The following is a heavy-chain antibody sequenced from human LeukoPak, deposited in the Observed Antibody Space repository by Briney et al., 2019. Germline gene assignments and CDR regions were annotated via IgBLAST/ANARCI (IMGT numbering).Heavy chain of an antibody. D-gene: IGHD1-26*01. V-gene: IGHV5-51*01. Sequence: GESLKISCKGSGYIFTSYWIAWVRRMPGKGLEWMGIIYPGDSNTRYSPSFQGQVTISADKSISTAYLQWTSPKASDTAMYYCGRRYSGNCNTYFFDYWGQGTLVTVSS. J-gene: IGHJ4*02. CDR3: GRRYSGNCNTYFFDY. CDR1: GYIFTSYW. CDR2: IYPGDSNT.